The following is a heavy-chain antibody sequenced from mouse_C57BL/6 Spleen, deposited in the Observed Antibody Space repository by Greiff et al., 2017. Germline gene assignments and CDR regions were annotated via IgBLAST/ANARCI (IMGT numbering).Heavy chain of an antibody. D-gene: IGHD2-4*01. Sequence: QVQLQQSGAELMKPGASVKLSCKATGYTFTGYWIEWVKQRPGHGLEWIGEILPGSGSTNYNEKFKGKATFTADTSSNTAYMQLSILTTEDSSIYYCARSIYYDYLYYFDYWGQGTTLTVSS. J-gene: IGHJ2*01. CDR1: GYTFTGYW. CDR2: ILPGSGST. V-gene: IGHV1-9*01. CDR3: ARSIYYDYLYYFDY.